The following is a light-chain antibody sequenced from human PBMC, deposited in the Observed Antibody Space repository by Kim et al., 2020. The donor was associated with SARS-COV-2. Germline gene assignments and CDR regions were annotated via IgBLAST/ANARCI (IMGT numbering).Light chain of an antibody. J-gene: IGLJ1*01. CDR2: GNS. Sequence: VTNSCPGSSSNIGAGYDLHWYQQLPGTAPKLLIYGNSNRPSGVPDRFSGSKSGTSASLAITGLQAEDEADYYCQSYDSSLSGYVFGTGTKVTVL. CDR3: QSYDSSLSGYV. CDR1: SSNIGAGYD. V-gene: IGLV1-40*01.